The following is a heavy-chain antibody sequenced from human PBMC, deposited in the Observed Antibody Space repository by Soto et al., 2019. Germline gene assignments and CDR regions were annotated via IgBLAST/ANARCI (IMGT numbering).Heavy chain of an antibody. CDR3: ARGVRGVSPFDY. D-gene: IGHD3-10*01. J-gene: IGHJ4*02. CDR2: IIPIFGTA. Sequence: QVQLVQSGAEVMKPGSSVKVSCKASGGTFSSYAISWVRQASGQGLEWMGGIIPIFGTANYAQNFQGNVTITADAATSTDYMELSSLRSEDTAVYYCARGVRGVSPFDYWGQGTLVTVSS. V-gene: IGHV1-69*12. CDR1: GGTFSSYA.